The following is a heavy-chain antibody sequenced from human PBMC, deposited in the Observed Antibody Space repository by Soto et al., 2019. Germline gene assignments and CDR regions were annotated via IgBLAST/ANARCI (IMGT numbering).Heavy chain of an antibody. CDR3: ARARIVATISHYYYYGMDV. Sequence: SETLSLTCAVYGGSFSGYYWSWIRQPPGKGLEWIGEINHSGSTDYNPSLRSRVTISVDTSKNQFSLKLSSVTAADTAVYYCARARIVATISHYYYYGMDVWGQGTTVTVSS. CDR1: GGSFSGYY. D-gene: IGHD5-12*01. CDR2: INHSGST. V-gene: IGHV4-34*01. J-gene: IGHJ6*02.